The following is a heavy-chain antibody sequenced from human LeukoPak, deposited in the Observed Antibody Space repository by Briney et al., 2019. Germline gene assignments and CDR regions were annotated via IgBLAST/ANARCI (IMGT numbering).Heavy chain of an antibody. V-gene: IGHV1-18*01. CDR1: GYTFTSYG. CDR3: ARVIQPHDAFDI. D-gene: IGHD5-18*01. Sequence: ASVKVSCKASGYTFTSYGISWVRQAPGQGLEWMGWISAYNGNTNYAQKLQGRVTMTIDTSTSTAYMELRSLRSDDTAVYYCARVIQPHDAFDIWGQGTMVTVSS. CDR2: ISAYNGNT. J-gene: IGHJ3*02.